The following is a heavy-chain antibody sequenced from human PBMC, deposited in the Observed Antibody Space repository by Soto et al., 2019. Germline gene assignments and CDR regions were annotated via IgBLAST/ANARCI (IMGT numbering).Heavy chain of an antibody. V-gene: IGHV4-34*01. Sequence: SETLSLTCAVYGGSFSGYYWSWIRQPPGKGLEWIGEINHSGSTNYNPSLKSRVTISVDTSKNQFSLKLSSVTAADTAVYYCARGGDSGYYDAFDLWGQGTMVTVSS. D-gene: IGHD5-12*01. CDR2: INHSGST. CDR1: GGSFSGYY. CDR3: ARGGDSGYYDAFDL. J-gene: IGHJ3*01.